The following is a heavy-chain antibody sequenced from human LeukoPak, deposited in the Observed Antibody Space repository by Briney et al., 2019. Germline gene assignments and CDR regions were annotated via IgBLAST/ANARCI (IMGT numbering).Heavy chain of an antibody. CDR3: ARYIDY. CDR2: IYYSGST. V-gene: IGHV4-59*08. CDR1: GGSISSYY. J-gene: IGHJ4*02. Sequence: PSETLSLTCTVSGGSISSYYWSWIRQPPGKGLEWIGYIYYSGSTNYNPSLKSRVTISVDTSKNQFSLKLSSVTAVDTAVYYCARYIDYWGQGTLVTVSS.